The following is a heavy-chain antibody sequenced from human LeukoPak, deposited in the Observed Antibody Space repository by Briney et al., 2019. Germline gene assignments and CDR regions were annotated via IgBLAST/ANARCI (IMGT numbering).Heavy chain of an antibody. CDR2: IHFSGST. J-gene: IGHJ4*02. Sequence: PSETLSLTCLVSGASSSSADHYWTWIRQPPGKGLEWVGYIHFSGSTYYNPSLKGRATISLDTSKSRFSLKMTSVTAADTAVYFCASVGIKAAVPSDYWGQGTLVTVSS. V-gene: IGHV4-30-4*07. D-gene: IGHD6-13*01. CDR3: ASVGIKAAVPSDY. CDR1: GASSSSADHY.